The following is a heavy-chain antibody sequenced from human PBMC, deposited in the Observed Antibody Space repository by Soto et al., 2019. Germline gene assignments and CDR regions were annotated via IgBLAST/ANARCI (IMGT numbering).Heavy chain of an antibody. CDR2: IIPIIGIA. D-gene: IGHD3-10*01. J-gene: IGHJ5*02. CDR1: GGTFSSYT. CDR3: ARGGSGSGSRNWFHP. V-gene: IGHV1-69*02. Sequence: QVQLVQSGAEVTKPGSSVKVSCKASGGTFSSYTISWVRQAPGQGLEWMGRIIPIIGIANYAQKFQGRVTITADKCTSTAYMELSSLRSEDTAVYYCARGGSGSGSRNWFHPWGQGTLVTVSS.